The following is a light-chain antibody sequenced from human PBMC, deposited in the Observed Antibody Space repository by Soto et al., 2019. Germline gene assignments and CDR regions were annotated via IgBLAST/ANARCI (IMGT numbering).Light chain of an antibody. Sequence: EILMTQSPATLSVSPGGSVTLSCRASQSVSTYLAWYQQKPGQGPRLLIYGASTRATGIPDRFSGSGSGTELTLSISSLQSEDFAVYHCQQYNSWPPTFGQGTRLEIK. J-gene: IGKJ5*01. CDR1: QSVSTY. V-gene: IGKV3-15*01. CDR2: GAS. CDR3: QQYNSWPPT.